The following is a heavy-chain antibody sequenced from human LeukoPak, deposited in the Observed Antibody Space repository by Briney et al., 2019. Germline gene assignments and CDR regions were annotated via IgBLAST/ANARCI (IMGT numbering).Heavy chain of an antibody. CDR2: ISSSGSTT. CDR3: ARDDPYYYDSSGYCDY. J-gene: IGHJ4*02. Sequence: GGSLRLSCAASGFTFSSYEMNWVRQAPGKGLVWLSYISSSGSTTYYADSVKGRFTISRDNAKNSLYLQMNSLRAEDTAVYYCARDDPYYYDSSGYCDYWGQGTLVTVSS. D-gene: IGHD3-22*01. CDR1: GFTFSSYE. V-gene: IGHV3-48*03.